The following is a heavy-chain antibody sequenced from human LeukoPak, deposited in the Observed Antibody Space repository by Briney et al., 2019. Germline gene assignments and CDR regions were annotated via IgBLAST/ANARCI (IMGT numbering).Heavy chain of an antibody. CDR1: GGSISSHY. Sequence: SETLSLTCTVSGGSISSHYWSWIRQPPGKGLEWIGYIYYSGSTNYNPSLKSRVTISVGTSKNQFSLKLSSVTAADTAVYYCARDYGDYDFDYWGQGTLVTVSS. V-gene: IGHV4-59*11. J-gene: IGHJ4*02. D-gene: IGHD4-17*01. CDR2: IYYSGST. CDR3: ARDYGDYDFDY.